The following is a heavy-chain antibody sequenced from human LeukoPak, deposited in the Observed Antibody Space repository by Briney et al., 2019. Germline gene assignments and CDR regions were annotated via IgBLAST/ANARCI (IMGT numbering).Heavy chain of an antibody. CDR2: ISYDGSNK. D-gene: IGHD3-9*01. CDR1: GFTFSSYA. J-gene: IGHJ4*02. CDR3: ASVAKARYFDWLWDY. V-gene: IGHV3-30*04. Sequence: GGSLRLSCAASGFTFSSYAMHWVRQAPGKGLEWVAVISYDGSNKYYADSVKGRFTISRDNSKNTLYLQMNSLRAEDTAVYYCASVAKARYFDWLWDYWGQGTLVTVSS.